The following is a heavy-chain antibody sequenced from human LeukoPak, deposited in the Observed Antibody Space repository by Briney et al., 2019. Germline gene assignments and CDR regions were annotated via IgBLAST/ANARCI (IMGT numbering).Heavy chain of an antibody. Sequence: SETLSLTCTVSGGSINNYYWSWIRQPPGKGLEWIGYIYYSGGTNYNPSLKSRVTISVDTSKKQFSLKLSSVTAADTAVYYCARGWDYNNWFDPWGQGTLVTVSS. V-gene: IGHV4-59*01. J-gene: IGHJ5*02. CDR1: GGSINNYY. D-gene: IGHD3-16*01. CDR3: ARGWDYNNWFDP. CDR2: IYYSGGT.